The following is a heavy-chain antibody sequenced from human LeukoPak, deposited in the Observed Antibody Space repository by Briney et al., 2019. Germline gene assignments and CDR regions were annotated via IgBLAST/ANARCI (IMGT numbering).Heavy chain of an antibody. CDR1: GGSISSGDYY. V-gene: IGHV4-61*08. J-gene: IGHJ4*02. CDR2: IYYSGST. CDR3: ARATGVGQLRTFDY. Sequence: SETLSLTCTVSGGSISSGDYYWSWIRQPPGKGLEWIGYIYYSGSTNYNPSLKSRVTISVDTSKNQFSLKLSSVTAADTAVYYCARATGVGQLRTFDYWGQGTLVTVSS. D-gene: IGHD1-26*01.